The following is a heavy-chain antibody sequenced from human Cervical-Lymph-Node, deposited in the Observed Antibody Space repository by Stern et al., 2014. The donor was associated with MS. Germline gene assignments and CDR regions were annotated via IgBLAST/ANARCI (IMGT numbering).Heavy chain of an antibody. V-gene: IGHV3-33*01. CDR1: GFTFSSYG. Sequence: VQLEESGGGVVQPGRSLRLSCAASGFTFSSYGMHWVRQAPGKGLEWVAVIWYDGSNKYYADSVKGRFTISRDNSKNTLYLQMNSLRAEDTAVYYCARGDGYYDGFDYWGQGTLVTVSS. CDR2: IWYDGSNK. D-gene: IGHD4-23*01. CDR3: ARGDGYYDGFDY. J-gene: IGHJ4*02.